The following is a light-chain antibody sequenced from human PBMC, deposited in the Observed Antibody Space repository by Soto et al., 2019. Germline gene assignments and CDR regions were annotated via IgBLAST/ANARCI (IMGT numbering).Light chain of an antibody. CDR3: SSYTSASTRLYL. Sequence: QSALTQPASVSGSPGQSITISCTGTSSDVGGYNYVSWYQQHPGIAPKLLIYGVTNRPSGVSTRFSGSKSGNTASLTISGLQAEDEADCHCSSYTSASTRLYLFGTGTKLTVL. CDR2: GVT. CDR1: SSDVGGYNY. V-gene: IGLV2-14*01. J-gene: IGLJ1*01.